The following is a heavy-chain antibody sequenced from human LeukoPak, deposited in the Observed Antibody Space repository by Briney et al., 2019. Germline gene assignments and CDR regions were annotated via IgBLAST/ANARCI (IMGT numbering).Heavy chain of an antibody. CDR3: ARGWVEMATSFYYMDV. D-gene: IGHD5-24*01. Sequence: ASVKVSCKASGYTFTDYYIHWVRQAPGQGLEWMGWINPNSGGTNYAQKFQGRVTMTRDTSISTAYVELSRLRSDDTAVYYCARGWVEMATSFYYMDVWGKGTTVTVSS. J-gene: IGHJ6*03. V-gene: IGHV1-2*02. CDR1: GYTFTDYY. CDR2: INPNSGGT.